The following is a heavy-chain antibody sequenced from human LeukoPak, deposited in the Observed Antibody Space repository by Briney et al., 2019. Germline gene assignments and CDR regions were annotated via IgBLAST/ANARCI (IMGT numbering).Heavy chain of an antibody. J-gene: IGHJ4*02. CDR2: MNPNSGNT. CDR3: AKSPIAVALPDY. Sequence: ASVKVSCKASGYTFTSYDINWVRQATGQGLEWMGWMNPNSGNTGYAQKFQGRVTITRNTSISTAYMELSSLRSEDTAVYYCAKSPIAVALPDYWGQGTLVTVSS. CDR1: GYTFTSYD. V-gene: IGHV1-8*03. D-gene: IGHD6-19*01.